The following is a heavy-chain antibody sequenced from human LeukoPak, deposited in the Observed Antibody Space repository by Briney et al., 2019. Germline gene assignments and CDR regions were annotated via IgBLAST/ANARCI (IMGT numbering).Heavy chain of an antibody. CDR3: VRGTTYSSTKADF. CDR1: GFAFSSCW. Sequence: GGSLRLSCAASGFAFSSCWMHWVRQAPGKGLVWVSRINGNGSSTGCADSVKGRLTISRDNANNMMYLQMDSLRAEDSATYYCVRGTTYSSTKADFWGQGTLVTVSS. CDR2: INGNGSST. D-gene: IGHD6-13*01. J-gene: IGHJ4*02. V-gene: IGHV3-74*01.